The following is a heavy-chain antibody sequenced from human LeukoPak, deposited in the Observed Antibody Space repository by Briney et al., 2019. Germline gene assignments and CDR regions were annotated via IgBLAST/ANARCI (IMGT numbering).Heavy chain of an antibody. D-gene: IGHD2-15*01. CDR2: ISGDGTTT. CDR3: ARRVDATRGFDP. V-gene: IGHV3-74*03. J-gene: IGHJ5*02. Sequence: GGSLRLSCAASGFTFSNYFMHWVRQAPGKGLVWVSRISGDGTTTMYADSVKGRFTISRDNAKNTLYPQMNSLRDEDTATYYCARRVDATRGFDPWGQGTLVAVSS. CDR1: GFTFSNYF.